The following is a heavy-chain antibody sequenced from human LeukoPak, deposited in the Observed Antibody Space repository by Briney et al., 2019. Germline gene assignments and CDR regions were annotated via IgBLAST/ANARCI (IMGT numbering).Heavy chain of an antibody. CDR1: DGSFNGYY. Sequence: SETLSLTCAVYDGSFNGYYWSWIRQPPGKGLEWIGEINQSGSTRYNPSLKSPVTISLDTPKNQFSLKLTSVTAADTAVYYCAISVKWIRGGIQYYHYMDVWGKGTTVTVSS. CDR2: INQSGST. V-gene: IGHV4-34*01. CDR3: AISVKWIRGGIQYYHYMDV. D-gene: IGHD2-2*01. J-gene: IGHJ6*03.